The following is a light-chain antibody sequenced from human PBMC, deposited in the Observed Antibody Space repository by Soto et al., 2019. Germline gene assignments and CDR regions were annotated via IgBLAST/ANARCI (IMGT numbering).Light chain of an antibody. Sequence: QSALTQPASVSGSLGQSITISCTGTSSDVGRYSLVSWYQQYPGKAPRLMIYQDIERPSGVSNRFSASKSGNTASLTISGLQTEDEANYYFCSYAGGTSVVFGGGTKLTVL. CDR2: QDI. J-gene: IGLJ2*01. CDR3: CSYAGGTSVV. CDR1: SSDVGRYSL. V-gene: IGLV2-23*01.